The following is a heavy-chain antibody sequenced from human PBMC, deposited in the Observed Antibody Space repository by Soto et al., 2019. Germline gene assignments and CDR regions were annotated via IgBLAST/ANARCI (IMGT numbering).Heavy chain of an antibody. CDR2: IIPIFGTA. D-gene: IGHD6-19*01. V-gene: IGHV1-69*13. CDR3: ARDSRYSSGSRWFDP. Sequence: GASVKVSCKASGGTFSSYAISWVRQAPGQGLEWMGGIIPIFGTANYAQKFQGRVTITADESTSTAYMELSSLRSEDTAVYHCARDSRYSSGSRWFDPWGQGTLVTVSS. CDR1: GGTFSSYA. J-gene: IGHJ5*02.